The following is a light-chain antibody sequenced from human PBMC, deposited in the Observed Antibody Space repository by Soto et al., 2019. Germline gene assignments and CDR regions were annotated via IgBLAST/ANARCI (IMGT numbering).Light chain of an antibody. CDR2: GAS. CDR1: QSVSSRY. V-gene: IGKV3-20*01. CDR3: QQYGSSPSIT. Sequence: EIVLTQSPGTLSLSPGERSTLSCVASQSVSSRYLAWYQQKPGQAPRLLIYGASSRATGIPDRFSGSGSGTDFTLTISRLEPEDFAVYYCQQYGSSPSITFGQGTRLEIK. J-gene: IGKJ5*01.